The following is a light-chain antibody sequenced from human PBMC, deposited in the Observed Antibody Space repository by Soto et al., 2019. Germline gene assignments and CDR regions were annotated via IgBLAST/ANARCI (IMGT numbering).Light chain of an antibody. CDR2: EVS. CDR1: SSDVGGYNY. Sequence: QSALTQPASVSGSPGQSITISCTGTSSDVGGYNYVSWYQQHPGKVPKLIIYEVSNRPSGVSNRFSGSKSGNTASLTISGLQAEDEAHYYCTSYTSSSTWVFGGGTQLTVL. V-gene: IGLV2-14*01. J-gene: IGLJ3*02. CDR3: TSYTSSSTWV.